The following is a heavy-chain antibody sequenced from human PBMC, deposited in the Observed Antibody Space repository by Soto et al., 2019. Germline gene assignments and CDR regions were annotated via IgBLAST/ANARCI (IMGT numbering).Heavy chain of an antibody. V-gene: IGHV3-23*01. D-gene: IGHD2-2*01. CDR3: AKDPPYCISTSCYRRIAPPQPGPETYYYGMDV. J-gene: IGHJ6*02. CDR2: ISGTGGNT. CDR1: GFTFSSYA. Sequence: PGGSLRLSCAASGFTFSSYAMSWVRQAPGKGLEWVSTISGTGGNTYYGQSVKGRFTISRDNSKNTVYVQMNSLRAEDTAVYYCAKDPPYCISTSCYRRIAPPQPGPETYYYGMDVWGQGTTVTVSS.